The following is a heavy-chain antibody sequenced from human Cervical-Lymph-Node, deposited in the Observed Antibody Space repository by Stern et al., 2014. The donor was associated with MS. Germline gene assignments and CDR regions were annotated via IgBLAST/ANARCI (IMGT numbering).Heavy chain of an antibody. Sequence: VQLVQSGAEVKKPGASVKVSCKASGYTFTSYGISWVRQAPGKGLEWMGWVSAYHGHTNYAHKLQGRLTMPTDTYPTPASMELRSLRSDDTAVYYCARRRGYSRGDIDYWGQGTLVTVSS. CDR1: GYTFTSYG. J-gene: IGHJ4*02. D-gene: IGHD5-18*01. CDR2: VSAYHGHT. CDR3: ARRRGYSRGDIDY. V-gene: IGHV1-18*04.